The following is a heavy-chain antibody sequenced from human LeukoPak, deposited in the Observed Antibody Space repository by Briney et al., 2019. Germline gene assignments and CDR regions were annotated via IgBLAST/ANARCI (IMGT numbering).Heavy chain of an antibody. CDR1: GFTFSTYA. CDR3: AKGASGNYYIYFDY. V-gene: IGHV3-23*01. D-gene: IGHD1-26*01. Sequence: GGSLRLSCAASGFTFSTYAMNWVRQSPGTGLEWVSSISGSDGSTYYADSVKGRFTISRDNSKNTLYLQVNSLRAEDTAIYYCAKGASGNYYIYFDYWGQGTLVTVSS. CDR2: ISGSDGST. J-gene: IGHJ4*02.